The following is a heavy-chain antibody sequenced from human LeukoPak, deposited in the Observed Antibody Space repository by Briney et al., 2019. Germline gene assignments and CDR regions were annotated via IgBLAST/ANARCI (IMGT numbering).Heavy chain of an antibody. D-gene: IGHD1/OR15-1a*01. V-gene: IGHV1-2*02. Sequence: ASVKVSCKASGYTFTGYYIHWVRQAPGQELEWMGWINPNSGGTNYAQKFQGRVTMTEDTSTDTAYMELSSLRSEDTAVYYCATVLGTAGWEVWGQGTLVTVSS. CDR2: INPNSGGT. J-gene: IGHJ4*02. CDR3: ATVLGTAGWEV. CDR1: GYTFTGYY.